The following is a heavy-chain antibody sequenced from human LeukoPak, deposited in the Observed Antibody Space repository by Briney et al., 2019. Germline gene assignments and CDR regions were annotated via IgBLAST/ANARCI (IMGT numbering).Heavy chain of an antibody. J-gene: IGHJ4*02. V-gene: IGHV3-49*03. CDR2: IRSKAYGETA. CDR3: AKSGSSGLDY. D-gene: IGHD6-19*01. Sequence: PGGSLRLSCTASGFTFGDYAMSWIRQAPGKGLEWVGFIRSKAYGETADYAASVKGRFTISRDNSKNTLYLQMNSLRAEDTAVYYCAKSGSSGLDYWGQGTLVTVSS. CDR1: GFTFGDYA.